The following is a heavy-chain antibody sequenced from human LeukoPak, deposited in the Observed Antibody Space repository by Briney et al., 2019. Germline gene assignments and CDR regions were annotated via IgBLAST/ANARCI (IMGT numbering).Heavy chain of an antibody. V-gene: IGHV4-30-2*01. CDR3: ARGPRENYYYYGMDV. CDR1: GGSISSGGYS. J-gene: IGHJ6*02. Sequence: PSETLSLTCAVSGGSISSGGYSWSWIRQPPGKGLEWIGYIYHSGSTYYNPSLKSRVTISVDRSRNQFSLKLSSVTAADTAVYYCARGPRENYYYYGMDVWGQETTVTVSS. CDR2: IYHSGST.